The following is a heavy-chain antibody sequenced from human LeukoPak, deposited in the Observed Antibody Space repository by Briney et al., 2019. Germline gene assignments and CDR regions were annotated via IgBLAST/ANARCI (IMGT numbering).Heavy chain of an antibody. D-gene: IGHD3-22*01. V-gene: IGHV4-30-4*08. CDR2: IYYSGST. Sequence: PSETLSLTCAVYGGSLSGYYWSWIRQPPGKGLEWIGYIYYSGSTYYNPSLKSRVTISVDTSKNQFSLKLSSVTAADTAVYYCASSPTDSSGYYSESFDYWGQGTLVTVSS. J-gene: IGHJ4*02. CDR3: ASSPTDSSGYYSESFDY. CDR1: GGSLSGYY.